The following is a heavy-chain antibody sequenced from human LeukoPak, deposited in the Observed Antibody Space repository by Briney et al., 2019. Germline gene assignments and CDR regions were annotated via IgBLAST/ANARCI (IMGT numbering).Heavy chain of an antibody. CDR3: ASFVVPAAMPINPENYYFDY. D-gene: IGHD2-2*01. V-gene: IGHV1-69*01. Sequence: ASVKVSCKASGGTFSSYAISWVRQAPGQGLEWMGGIIPIFGTANYAQKFQGRVTITADESTSTAYMELSSLRSEDTAVYYCASFVVPAAMPINPENYYFDYWGQGTLVTVSS. CDR1: GGTFSSYA. J-gene: IGHJ4*02. CDR2: IIPIFGTA.